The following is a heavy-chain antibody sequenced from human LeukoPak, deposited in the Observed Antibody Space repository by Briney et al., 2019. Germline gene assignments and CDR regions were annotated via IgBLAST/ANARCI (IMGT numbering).Heavy chain of an antibody. CDR3: ARPRTAWSSHWYFEV. V-gene: IGHV3-11*03. J-gene: IGHJ2*01. Sequence: GGSLRLSCAAPGFTFSDYYMSWIRQAPGKGLEWVSYISTGGNYIKDADSVKGRFTISRDNAKNSLFLRMSSLRVEDTAVYYRARPRTAWSSHWYFEVWGRGTLVTVSS. CDR2: ISTGGNYI. D-gene: IGHD1-1*01. CDR1: GFTFSDYY.